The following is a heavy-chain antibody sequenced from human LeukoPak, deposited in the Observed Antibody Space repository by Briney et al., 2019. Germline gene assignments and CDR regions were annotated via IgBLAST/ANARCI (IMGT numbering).Heavy chain of an antibody. D-gene: IGHD1-26*01. CDR2: INPNSGGT. CDR1: GGTFSSYA. J-gene: IGHJ3*02. Sequence: ASVKVSCKASGGTFSSYAISWVRQAPGQGLEWMGWINPNSGGTNYAQKFQGRVTMTRDTSISTAYMELSRLRSDDTAVYYCARDGVGAARDAFDIWGQGTMVTVSS. CDR3: ARDGVGAARDAFDI. V-gene: IGHV1-2*02.